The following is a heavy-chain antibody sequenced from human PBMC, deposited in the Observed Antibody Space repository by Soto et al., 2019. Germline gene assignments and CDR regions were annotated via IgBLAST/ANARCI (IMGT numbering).Heavy chain of an antibody. CDR1: GGSISSGGYS. V-gene: IGHV4-31*03. CDR2: IYSSRST. Sequence: PSVTLSLTCTVSGGSISSGGYSWSRIRQHPGKRLEWIGYIYSSRSTYYNPSLKSRVTISVDTSKNQYSLTLTSMTAADTALYYCAVPGRGDCDYWSKRTLVTASS. CDR3: AVPGRGDCDY. J-gene: IGHJ4*02. D-gene: IGHD5-12*01.